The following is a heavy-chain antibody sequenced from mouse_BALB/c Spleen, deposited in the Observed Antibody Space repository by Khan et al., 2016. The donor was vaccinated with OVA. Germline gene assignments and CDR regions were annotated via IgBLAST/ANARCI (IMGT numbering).Heavy chain of an antibody. CDR3: VRFYDPCNDMDY. D-gene: IGHD2-3*01. J-gene: IGHJ4*01. CDR1: GFSLTTYG. V-gene: IGHV2-9*02. CDR2: IWAGGST. Sequence: QVQLKQSGPGLVAPSQSLSIACTVPGFSLTTYGVNWVRQPPGEGLEWLGVIWAGGSTNYNSALRSRLSISKDNSKSQVFLKMHSLQTDDTAMYFCVRFYDPCNDMDYWGQGNSVTVAS.